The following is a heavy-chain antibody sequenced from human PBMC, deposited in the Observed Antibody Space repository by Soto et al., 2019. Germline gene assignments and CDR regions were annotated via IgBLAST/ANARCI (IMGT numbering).Heavy chain of an antibody. CDR3: ASLYYDFWSGYYLPGETGAFDI. Sequence: QLQLQESGPGLLKPSETLSLTCTVSGGSISSSSYYWGWIRQPPGKGLEWIGSIYYSGSTYYNPSLKSRVTISVDTSKNQFSLKLSSVTAADTAVYYCASLYYDFWSGYYLPGETGAFDIWGQGTMVTVSS. CDR2: IYYSGST. J-gene: IGHJ3*02. V-gene: IGHV4-39*01. CDR1: GGSISSSSYY. D-gene: IGHD3-3*01.